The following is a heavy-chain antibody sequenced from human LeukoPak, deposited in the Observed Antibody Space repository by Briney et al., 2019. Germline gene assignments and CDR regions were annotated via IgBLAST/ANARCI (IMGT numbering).Heavy chain of an antibody. CDR1: GYTFTSYG. Sequence: ASVKVSCKASGYTFTSYGISWVRQAPGQGLEWMGWISAYNGNTNYAQKLQGRVTMTTDTSTSTAYMELRSLRSDDTAVYYCARDKLAIVLMVYAPRAYGMDVWGQGTTVTVSS. V-gene: IGHV1-18*01. CDR2: ISAYNGNT. CDR3: ARDKLAIVLMVYAPRAYGMDV. J-gene: IGHJ6*02. D-gene: IGHD2-8*01.